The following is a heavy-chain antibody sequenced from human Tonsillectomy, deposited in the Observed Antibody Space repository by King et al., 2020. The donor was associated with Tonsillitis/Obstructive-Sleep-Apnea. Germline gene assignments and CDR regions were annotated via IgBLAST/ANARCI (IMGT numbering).Heavy chain of an antibody. Sequence: VQLVESGGGVVQPGRSLRLSCAASGFTFSTYAMHWVRQAPGKGLEWVAVISYDGSNKYYADSVKGRFTISRDNSKNTLYLQMNSLRAEDTAVYYCAREVSPRSSYYYGMDVWGQGTTVTVSS. V-gene: IGHV3-30*04. D-gene: IGHD5/OR15-5a*01. J-gene: IGHJ6*02. CDR3: AREVSPRSSYYYGMDV. CDR1: GFTFSTYA. CDR2: ISYDGSNK.